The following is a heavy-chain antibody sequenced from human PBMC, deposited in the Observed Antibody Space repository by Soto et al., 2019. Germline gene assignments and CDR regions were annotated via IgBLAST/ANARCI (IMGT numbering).Heavy chain of an antibody. CDR3: AAAYCGGDCYYNWFDP. CDR2: IIPIFGTA. V-gene: IGHV1-69*13. D-gene: IGHD2-21*02. Sequence: SVKVSCKASGGTFSSYAISWLRQSPGQGLEWMGGIIPIFGTANYAQKFQGRVTITADESTSTAYMELSSLRSEDTAVYYCAAAYCGGDCYYNWFDPWGQGTLVTVSS. CDR1: GGTFSSYA. J-gene: IGHJ5*02.